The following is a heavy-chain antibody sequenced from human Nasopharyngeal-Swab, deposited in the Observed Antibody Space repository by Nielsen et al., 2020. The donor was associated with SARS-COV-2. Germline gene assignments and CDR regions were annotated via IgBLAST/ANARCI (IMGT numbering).Heavy chain of an antibody. V-gene: IGHV3-23*01. J-gene: IGHJ4*02. D-gene: IGHD3-22*01. CDR1: GFTFSSYA. Sequence: GGSLRLSCAASGFTFSSYAMSWVRQAPGKGLEWVSAISGSGGSTYYADSVKGRSTISRDNSKNTLYLQMNSLRAEDTAVYYCAKANSRFSSGWDYWGQGTLVTVSS. CDR3: AKANSRFSSGWDY. CDR2: ISGSGGST.